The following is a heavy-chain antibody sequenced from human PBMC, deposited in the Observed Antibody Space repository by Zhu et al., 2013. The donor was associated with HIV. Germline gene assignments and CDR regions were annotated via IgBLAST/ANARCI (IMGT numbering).Heavy chain of an antibody. J-gene: IGHJ4*02. CDR2: ISYDGSNK. V-gene: IGHV3-30-3*01. D-gene: IGHD6-13*01. CDR1: GFTFSSYA. CDR3: ATEIDGGIAAAGFTGDY. Sequence: VQLVESGGGVVQPGRSLRLSCAASGFTFSSYAMHWVRQAPGKGLEWVAVISYDGSNKYYADSVKGRFTISRDNSKNTLYLQMNSLRAEDTAVYYCATEIDGGIAAAGFTGDYWGQGTLVTVSS.